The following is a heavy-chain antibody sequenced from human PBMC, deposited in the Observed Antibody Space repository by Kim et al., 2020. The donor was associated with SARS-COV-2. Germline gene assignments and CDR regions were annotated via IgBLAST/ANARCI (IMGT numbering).Heavy chain of an antibody. Sequence: GGSLRLSCAASGFTFSSYGMHWVRQAPGKGLEWVAVIWYDGSNKYYADSVKGRFTISRDNSKNTLYLQMNSLRAEDTAVYYCARDLEDSSSWYLVYYYYGMDVWGQGTTVTVSS. CDR3: ARDLEDSSSWYLVYYYYGMDV. J-gene: IGHJ6*02. D-gene: IGHD6-13*01. V-gene: IGHV3-33*01. CDR2: IWYDGSNK. CDR1: GFTFSSYG.